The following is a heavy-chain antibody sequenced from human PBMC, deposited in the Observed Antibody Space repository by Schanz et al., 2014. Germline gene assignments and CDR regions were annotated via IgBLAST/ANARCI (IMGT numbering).Heavy chain of an antibody. J-gene: IGHJ4*02. CDR3: AKEKEEVAADGSFFDY. V-gene: IGHV3-30*02. CDR2: IWYDGSNK. Sequence: VQLLESGGGLVQPGGSLRLSCAASGFTFSSYTMNWVRQAPGKGLEWVAIIWYDGSNKYYADSVKGRFTISRDNSKNTVNLQMNSLRAEDTAVYYCAKEKEEVAADGSFFDYWGQGTLVTVSS. CDR1: GFTFSSYT. D-gene: IGHD6-13*01.